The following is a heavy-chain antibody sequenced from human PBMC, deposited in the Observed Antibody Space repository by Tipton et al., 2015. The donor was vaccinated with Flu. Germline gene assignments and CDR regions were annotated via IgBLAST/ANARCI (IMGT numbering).Heavy chain of an antibody. J-gene: IGHJ6*03. CDR3: ARDEPDIVVVPAVNYMDV. CDR1: GFTFSSYS. D-gene: IGHD2-2*01. CDR2: ISSSSSTI. V-gene: IGHV3-48*04. Sequence: SLRLSCAASGFTFSSYSMNWVRQAPGKGLEWVSYISSSSSTIYYADSVKGRFTISRDNAKNSLYLQMNSLRAEDTAVYYCARDEPDIVVVPAVNYMDVWGKGTTVTVSS.